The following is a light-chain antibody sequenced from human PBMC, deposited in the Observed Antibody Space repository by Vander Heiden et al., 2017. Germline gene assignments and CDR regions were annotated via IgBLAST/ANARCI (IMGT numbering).Light chain of an antibody. J-gene: IGLJ2*01. CDR3: QVWDSSSDHPSVV. CDR1: NIGSKS. V-gene: IGLV3-21*02. Sequence: YVLTQPPSVSVAPGQTARITCGGNNIGSKSVHWYQQKPGQAPVLVVYDDDARPSGIPERFSGSNSGNSATLTISRVEAGDEADYYCQVWDSSSDHPSVVFGGGTKLTVL. CDR2: DDD.